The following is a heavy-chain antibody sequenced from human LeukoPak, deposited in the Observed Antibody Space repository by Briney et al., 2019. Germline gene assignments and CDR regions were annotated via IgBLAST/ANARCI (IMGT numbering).Heavy chain of an antibody. J-gene: IGHJ4*02. D-gene: IGHD1-1*01. CDR3: AKDGTTTITFDY. CDR1: AFTFSSYA. CDR2: ISGSGGST. Sequence: GGSLRLSCAASAFTFSSYAMSWVRQAPGKGLEYVSVISGSGGSTHYRDSVKGRFTISRDNSKNTLYLQMNSLRVEDTAVYYCAKDGTTTITFDYWGQGTLVTVSS. V-gene: IGHV3-23*01.